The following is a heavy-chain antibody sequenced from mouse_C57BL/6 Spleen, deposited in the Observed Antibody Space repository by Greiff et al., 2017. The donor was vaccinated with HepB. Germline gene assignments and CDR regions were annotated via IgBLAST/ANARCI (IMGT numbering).Heavy chain of an antibody. J-gene: IGHJ2*01. CDR3: SRGAFYYYGSSYIDY. CDR2: IYPGDGDT. CDR1: GYSFSSSW. V-gene: IGHV1-82*01. D-gene: IGHD1-1*01. Sequence: QVQLQQSGPELVKPGASVKISCKASGYSFSSSWMNWVKQRPGKGLEWIGRIYPGDGDTNYNGKFKGKATLTADKSSSTAYMQLSSLTSEDSAVYFCSRGAFYYYGSSYIDYWGQGTTLTVSS.